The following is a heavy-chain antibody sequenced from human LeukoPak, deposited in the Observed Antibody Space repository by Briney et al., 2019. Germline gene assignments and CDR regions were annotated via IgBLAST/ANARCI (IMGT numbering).Heavy chain of an antibody. Sequence: GGSLRLSCAASGFTFSDYAMSWVRQAPGKGLEWVSGTSGSGGSTNYADSVKGRFIISRDNSKNMLYLQMSSLRAEDTAVYYCATEQFRGSYQGSDYWGQGTVVTVSS. V-gene: IGHV3-23*01. D-gene: IGHD1-26*01. CDR3: ATEQFRGSYQGSDY. CDR2: TSGSGGST. J-gene: IGHJ4*02. CDR1: GFTFSDYA.